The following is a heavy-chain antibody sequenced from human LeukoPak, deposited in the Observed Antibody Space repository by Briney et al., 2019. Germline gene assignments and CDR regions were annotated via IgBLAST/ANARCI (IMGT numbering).Heavy chain of an antibody. CDR2: IYYSGST. D-gene: IGHD3-16*02. Sequence: SETLSLTCTVSGGSISTYYWSWIRQPPGKGLEWIGYIYYSGSTNYNPSLKSRVTISVDTSKNQFSLKLSSVTAADTAVYYCARERRDIYDYAWGSYRFPDYWGQGTLVTVSS. CDR3: ARERRDIYDYAWGSYRFPDY. V-gene: IGHV4-59*12. CDR1: GGSISTYY. J-gene: IGHJ4*02.